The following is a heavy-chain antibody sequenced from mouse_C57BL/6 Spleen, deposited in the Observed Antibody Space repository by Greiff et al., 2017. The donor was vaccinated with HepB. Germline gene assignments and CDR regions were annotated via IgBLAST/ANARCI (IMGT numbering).Heavy chain of an antibody. Sequence: VQLQQSGAELVKPGASVKLSCKASGYTFTSYWMQWVKQRPGQGLEWIGEIDPSDSYTNYNQKFKGKATLTVDTSSSTAYMQLSSLTSEDSAVYYCASPITTVVATGYFEVWGTGTTVTVSS. J-gene: IGHJ1*03. D-gene: IGHD1-1*01. CDR2: IDPSDSYT. CDR1: GYTFTSYW. V-gene: IGHV1-50*01. CDR3: ASPITTVVATGYFEV.